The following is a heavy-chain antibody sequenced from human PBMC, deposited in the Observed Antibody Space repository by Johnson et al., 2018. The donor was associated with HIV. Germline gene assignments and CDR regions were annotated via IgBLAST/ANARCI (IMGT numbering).Heavy chain of an antibody. CDR2: ITSNTAGGTT. V-gene: IGHV3-15*01. CDR3: STVGYDFWSGFLGHDAFDM. D-gene: IGHD3-3*01. Sequence: VQLVECGGGLVKPGGSLRLSCAASGFTFSNAWMRWVRQAPGKGLEWVGHITSNTAGGTTDYAAPVKGRFTISRDDSKNRLHLKMNSLKTEDTAVYYCSTVGYDFWSGFLGHDAFDMWGQGTMVTVSS. J-gene: IGHJ3*02. CDR1: GFTFSNAW.